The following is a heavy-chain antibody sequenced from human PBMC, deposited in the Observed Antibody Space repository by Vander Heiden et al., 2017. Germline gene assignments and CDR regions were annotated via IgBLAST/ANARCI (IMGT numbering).Heavy chain of an antibody. J-gene: IGHJ6*02. V-gene: IGHV3-23*01. CDR1: GFTFSTYA. CDR2: ISATGRST. D-gene: IGHD3-22*01. CDR3: AKDRYDNSGVNYYGCDV. Sequence: EVQLLASGGGLVQPGGSLRLSCAASGFTFSTYALSWVRQAPGKGLEWVSTISATGRSTYYADSVKGRFTISRDNSKNTLHLQLNSLRAEDTALYYCAKDRYDNSGVNYYGCDVWGQGTTVTVSS.